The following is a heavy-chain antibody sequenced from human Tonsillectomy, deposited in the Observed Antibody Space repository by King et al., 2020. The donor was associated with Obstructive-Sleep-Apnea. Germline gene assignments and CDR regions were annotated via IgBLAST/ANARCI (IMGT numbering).Heavy chain of an antibody. Sequence: VQLVESGGGLVQPGGSLRLSCAASGFNTSTNYMSWVRQAPGRGLEWGSLIYSGGGTHYADSVKGRVTISRHNFKNKLYLQMNSLRAEDTAVYYCARGDYYYYYAMDVWGQGTTVTVSS. V-gene: IGHV3-53*04. CDR1: GFNTSTNY. CDR3: ARGDYYYYYAMDV. CDR2: IYSGGGT. J-gene: IGHJ6*02.